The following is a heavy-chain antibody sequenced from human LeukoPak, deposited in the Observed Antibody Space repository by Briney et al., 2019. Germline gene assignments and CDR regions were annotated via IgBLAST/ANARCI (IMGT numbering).Heavy chain of an antibody. CDR3: ARGGRIALTPFDY. CDR1: GGSISSYY. CDR2: IYYSGST. Sequence: SEALSLTCTVSGGSISSYYWSWIRQPPGKGLEWIGYIYYSGSTNYNPSLKSRVTISVDTSKNQFSLKLSSVTAADTAVYYCARGGRIALTPFDYRGQGTLVTVSS. V-gene: IGHV4-59*01. D-gene: IGHD2-21*01. J-gene: IGHJ4*02.